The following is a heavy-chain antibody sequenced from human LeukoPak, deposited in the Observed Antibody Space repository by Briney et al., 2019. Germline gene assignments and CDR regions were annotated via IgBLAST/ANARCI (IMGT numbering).Heavy chain of an antibody. J-gene: IGHJ6*03. V-gene: IGHV3-48*01. Sequence: GGPLRLSCVASGFSFSSYSMNWVRQAPGKGLEWVSYISNGSNTIHYADSVKGRFTISRDNAKSSLYLQMNSLRAEDTAVYYCARDLSAPPHLVTYYYYMDVWGKGATVTVSS. CDR1: GFSFSSYS. CDR2: ISNGSNTI. D-gene: IGHD6-13*01. CDR3: ARDLSAPPHLVTYYYYMDV.